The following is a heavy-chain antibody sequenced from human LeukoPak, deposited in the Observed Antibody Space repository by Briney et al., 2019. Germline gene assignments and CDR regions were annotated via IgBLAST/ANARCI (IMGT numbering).Heavy chain of an antibody. CDR2: IYTSGST. J-gene: IGHJ5*02. D-gene: IGHD6-13*01. V-gene: IGHV4-4*07. CDR1: GGSISCYY. Sequence: PSETLSLTCTVSGGSISCYYWSWIRQPAGKGLEWIGRIYTSGSTNYNPSLKSRVTISVDTSKNQFSLKLSSVTAADTAVYYCARGRGVGYSSSWPLNNWFDPWGQGTLVTVSS. CDR3: ARGRGVGYSSSWPLNNWFDP.